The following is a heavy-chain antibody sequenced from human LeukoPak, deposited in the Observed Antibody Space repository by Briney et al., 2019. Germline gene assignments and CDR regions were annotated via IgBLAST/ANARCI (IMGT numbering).Heavy chain of an antibody. CDR3: ARDPLRQQLINGMDV. J-gene: IGHJ6*02. Sequence: ASVKVSCKASGYTFTSYGISWVRQAPGQGLEWMGWISAYNGNTNYAQKLQGRVTMTTDISTSTAYMELSRLRSDDTAVYYCARDPLRQQLINGMDVWGQGTTVTVSS. CDR2: ISAYNGNT. D-gene: IGHD6-13*01. CDR1: GYTFTSYG. V-gene: IGHV1-18*04.